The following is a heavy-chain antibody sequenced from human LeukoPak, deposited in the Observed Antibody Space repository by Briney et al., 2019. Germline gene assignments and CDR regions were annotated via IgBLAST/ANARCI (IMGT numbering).Heavy chain of an antibody. CDR2: IYYSGSS. CDR1: GGSISSFY. Sequence: KSSETLSLTCTVSGGSISSFYWSWIRQPPGKGLEWIGHIYYSGSSNYNPSLKSRVTISVDTSKNQFSLKLRSVTAADTAVYYCARRGSGSYSPFDYWGQGTLVTVSS. CDR3: ARRGSGSYSPFDY. D-gene: IGHD3-10*01. J-gene: IGHJ4*02. V-gene: IGHV4-59*08.